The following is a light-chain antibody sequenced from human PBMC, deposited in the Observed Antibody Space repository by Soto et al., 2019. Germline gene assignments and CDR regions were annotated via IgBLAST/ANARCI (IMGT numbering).Light chain of an antibody. Sequence: DIQMTQSPSSLSASVGDRVTITCQASQGISNYLNWYQQKPGKAPKLLIYDASNLETGVPSRFSGSGSGTDFTFTISSLQPEDIATYYCQQYDNLIFTFGPGTKVDIK. CDR3: QQYDNLIFT. J-gene: IGKJ3*01. V-gene: IGKV1-33*01. CDR1: QGISNY. CDR2: DAS.